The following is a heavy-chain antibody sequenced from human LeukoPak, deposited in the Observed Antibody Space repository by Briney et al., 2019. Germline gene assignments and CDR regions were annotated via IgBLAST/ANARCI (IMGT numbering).Heavy chain of an antibody. CDR1: GGSISTFY. CDR2: VYYSGST. Sequence: SETLSLTCTVSGGSISTFYWTWIRQPLGKGLEWIGCVYYSGSTKYNPSLESRVTISVDASKNQFSLKLSSVTAADTAVYYCARRVATTGRYYFDYWGPGALVTVSS. V-gene: IGHV4-59*08. D-gene: IGHD1-1*01. J-gene: IGHJ4*02. CDR3: ARRVATTGRYYFDY.